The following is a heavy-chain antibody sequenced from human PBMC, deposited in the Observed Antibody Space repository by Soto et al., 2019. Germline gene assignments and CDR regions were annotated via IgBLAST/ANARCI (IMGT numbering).Heavy chain of an antibody. D-gene: IGHD3-9*01. CDR2: IKQYGSEK. J-gene: IGHJ6*02. V-gene: IGHV3-7*01. Sequence: EMKMVQSGGGLVQPGGSLKLSCVGSGFSFDSYRMSWVRQAPGKGLEWVAYIKQYGSEKYYVASVEGRFTISRDNVKNTVFLQMSSLRAEDKAVYYCARDKGYILGSDSSSRYYGLDVWGQGTTVTVSS. CDR3: ARDKGYILGSDSSSRYYGLDV. CDR1: GFSFDSYR.